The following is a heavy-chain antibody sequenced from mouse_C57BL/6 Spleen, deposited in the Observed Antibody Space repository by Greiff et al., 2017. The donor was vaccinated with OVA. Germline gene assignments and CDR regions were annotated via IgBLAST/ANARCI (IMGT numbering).Heavy chain of an antibody. Sequence: QVQLQQPGAELVKPGASVKLSCKASGYTFTSYWMQWVNQRHGQGLEWIGEIDPSDSYTNYNQKFKGKATLTVDTSSSTAYMQLSSLTSEDSAVYYCARGVDGYSWFAYWGQGTLVTVSA. J-gene: IGHJ3*01. CDR2: IDPSDSYT. CDR3: ARGVDGYSWFAY. V-gene: IGHV1-50*01. CDR1: GYTFTSYW. D-gene: IGHD2-3*01.